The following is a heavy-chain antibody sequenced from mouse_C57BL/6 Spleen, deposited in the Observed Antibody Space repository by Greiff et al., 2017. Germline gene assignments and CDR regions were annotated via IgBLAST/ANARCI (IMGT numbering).Heavy chain of an antibody. CDR1: GYTFTGYW. CDR3: ARLHGYYGNYDAMDY. Sequence: VQLQQPGAELMKPGASVKLSCKATGYTFTGYWIEWVKQRPGHGLEWIGEILPGSGSTNYNEKFKGKATFTADTSSNTAYMQLSSLTTEYSAIYYCARLHGYYGNYDAMDYWGQGTSVTVSS. J-gene: IGHJ4*01. CDR2: ILPGSGST. V-gene: IGHV1-9*01. D-gene: IGHD2-1*01.